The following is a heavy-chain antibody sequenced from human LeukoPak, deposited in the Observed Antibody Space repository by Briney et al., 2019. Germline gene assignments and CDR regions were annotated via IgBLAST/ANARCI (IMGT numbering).Heavy chain of an antibody. J-gene: IGHJ4*02. CDR2: INHSGST. CDR1: GGSFSGYY. V-gene: IGHV4-34*01. CDR3: ASRSPYDFWSDY. Sequence: TSETLSLTCAVYGGSFSGYYWSWIRQPPGKGLEWIGEINHSGSTNYNPSLKSRVTISVDTSMNQFSLKLSSVTAADTAVYYCASRSPYDFWSDYWGQGTLVTVSS. D-gene: IGHD3-3*01.